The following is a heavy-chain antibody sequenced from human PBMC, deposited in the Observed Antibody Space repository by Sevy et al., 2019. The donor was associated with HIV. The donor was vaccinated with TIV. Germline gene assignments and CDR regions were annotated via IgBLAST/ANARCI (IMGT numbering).Heavy chain of an antibody. D-gene: IGHD2-8*02. CDR2: IKSKTDGGTT. Sequence: GSLRLSCAASGFTFSNAWMSWVRQAPGKGLEWVGRIKSKTDGGTTDYVAPVKGRFTISRDDSKNTLFLQMNSLKTEDTAVYYCSTDPIIVMLVTDGMDVWGHGTTVTVSS. CDR1: GFTFSNAW. CDR3: STDPIIVMLVTDGMDV. J-gene: IGHJ6*02. V-gene: IGHV3-15*01.